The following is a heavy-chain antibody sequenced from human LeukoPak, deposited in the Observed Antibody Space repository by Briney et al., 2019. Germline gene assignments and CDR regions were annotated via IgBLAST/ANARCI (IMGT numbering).Heavy chain of an antibody. CDR2: ISYDENSQ. J-gene: IGHJ4*02. CDR1: GFTFSGYG. Sequence: GGSLRLSCAASGFTFSGYGIHWVRQAPGKGLEWVAIISYDENSQYYADSVRGRFTISRDNSKNTVSLQMDSLRAEDTAVYYCARGRGGHFGTCYFDYWGQGALVTVSS. D-gene: IGHD1-14*01. CDR3: ARGRGGHFGTCYFDY. V-gene: IGHV3-30*19.